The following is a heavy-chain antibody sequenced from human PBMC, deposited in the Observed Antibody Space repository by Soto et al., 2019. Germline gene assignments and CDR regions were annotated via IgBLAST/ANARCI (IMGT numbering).Heavy chain of an antibody. Sequence: GGSLRLSCAASGFTFSSYAMSWVRQAPGKWLEWVSAISGSGGSTYYADSVKGRFTISRDNSKNTLYLQMNSLRAEDTAVYYCAKDRRSYDFWSGHQDYYYYGMDVWGQGXTVTVYS. CDR3: AKDRRSYDFWSGHQDYYYYGMDV. CDR2: ISGSGGST. V-gene: IGHV3-23*01. D-gene: IGHD3-3*01. CDR1: GFTFSSYA. J-gene: IGHJ6*02.